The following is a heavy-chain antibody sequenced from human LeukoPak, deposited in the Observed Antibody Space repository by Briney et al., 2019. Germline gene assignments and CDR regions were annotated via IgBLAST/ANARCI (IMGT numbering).Heavy chain of an antibody. CDR2: MSPNSGDT. CDR3: ARGPPNWGYDY. Sequence: ASVKVSCKASGYTSTSYDFSWVRQATGQRPEWMGWMSPNSGDTGYAQKFQDRVTMTRNTSISTAYMELSSLRSDDTAVYYCARGPPNWGYDYWGPGTLVTVSS. J-gene: IGHJ4*02. CDR1: GYTSTSYD. V-gene: IGHV1-8*01. D-gene: IGHD7-27*01.